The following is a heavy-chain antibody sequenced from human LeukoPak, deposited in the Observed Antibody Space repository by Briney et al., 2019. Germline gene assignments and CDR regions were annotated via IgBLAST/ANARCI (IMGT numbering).Heavy chain of an antibody. Sequence: SETLSLTCSVSGDSIFNSNSYWSWMRQPAGKGLEWIGHIFSRGNTNYNPSLKSRVTISVDMSKNQFSLILSSVTAADTAVYYCARDRDMGGGNYFRVFYFDSWGQGTLVTVSS. V-gene: IGHV4-61*09. D-gene: IGHD3-16*01. J-gene: IGHJ4*02. CDR2: IFSRGNT. CDR1: GDSIFNSNSY. CDR3: ARDRDMGGGNYFRVFYFDS.